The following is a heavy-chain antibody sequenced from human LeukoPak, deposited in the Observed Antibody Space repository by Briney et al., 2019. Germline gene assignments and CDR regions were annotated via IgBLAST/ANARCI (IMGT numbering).Heavy chain of an antibody. D-gene: IGHD3-16*01. CDR3: ARGGSDSDY. Sequence: GGSLRLSCAASGFTFSTYAMSWVRQAPGKGLEWVSVIYSGGSTYYADSVKGRFTISRDNSKNTLYLQMNSLRVEDTAVYYCARGGSDSDYWGQGTLVTVSS. J-gene: IGHJ4*02. CDR2: IYSGGST. CDR1: GFTFSTYA. V-gene: IGHV3-66*01.